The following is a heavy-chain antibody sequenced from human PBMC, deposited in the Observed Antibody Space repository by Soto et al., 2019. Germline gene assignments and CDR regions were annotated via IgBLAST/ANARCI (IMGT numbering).Heavy chain of an antibody. CDR3: ARGGFAVNYDFWSGRRNNWFDP. J-gene: IGHJ5*02. CDR2: ISAYNGNT. V-gene: IGHV1-18*01. Sequence: ASVKVSCKASGGTFSSYTISWVRQAPGQGLEWMGRISAYNGNTNYAQKLQGRVTMTTDTSTSTAYMELRSLRSDDTAVYYCARGGFAVNYDFWSGRRNNWFDPWGQGTLVTVSS. CDR1: GGTFSSYT. D-gene: IGHD3-3*01.